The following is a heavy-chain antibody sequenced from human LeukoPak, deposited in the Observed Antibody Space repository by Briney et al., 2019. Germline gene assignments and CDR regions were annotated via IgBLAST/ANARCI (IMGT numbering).Heavy chain of an antibody. D-gene: IGHD3-3*01. Sequence: SETLSLTCAVSGGSISSSNWWSWVRQPPGKGLEWIGSIYYSGSTYYNPSLKSRVTISVDTSKNQFSLKLSSVTAADTAVYYCARRRYDFWSGLRPYTWDMDVWGKGTTVTVSS. CDR1: GGSISSSNW. V-gene: IGHV4-39*01. CDR3: ARRRYDFWSGLRPYTWDMDV. J-gene: IGHJ6*03. CDR2: IYYSGST.